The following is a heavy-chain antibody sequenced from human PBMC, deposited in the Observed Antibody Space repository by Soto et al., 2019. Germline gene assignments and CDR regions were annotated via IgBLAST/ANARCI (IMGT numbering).Heavy chain of an antibody. D-gene: IGHD6-13*01. Sequence: SETLSLTCTVSGGSISSYYLSWIRQPPGKGLEWIGYIYYSGSTNYNPSLKSRVTISVDTSKNQFSLKLSSVTAADTAVYYCARHSSSFLNWFDPWGQGTLVTVSS. CDR1: GGSISSYY. CDR3: ARHSSSFLNWFDP. CDR2: IYYSGST. J-gene: IGHJ5*02. V-gene: IGHV4-59*08.